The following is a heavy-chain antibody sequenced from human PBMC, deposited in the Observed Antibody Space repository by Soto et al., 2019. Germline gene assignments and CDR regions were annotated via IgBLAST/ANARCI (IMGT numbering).Heavy chain of an antibody. Sequence: PSETLSLTCTVSGGSVSSGSYYWSWIRQPPGKGLEWIGYIYYSGSTNYNPSLKSRVTISVDTSKNQFSLKLSSVTAADTAVYYCARARIVVVPAAMLDYYYGMDVWGQGTTVTVSS. CDR3: ARARIVVVPAAMLDYYYGMDV. CDR1: GGSVSSGSYY. J-gene: IGHJ6*02. D-gene: IGHD2-2*01. V-gene: IGHV4-61*01. CDR2: IYYSGST.